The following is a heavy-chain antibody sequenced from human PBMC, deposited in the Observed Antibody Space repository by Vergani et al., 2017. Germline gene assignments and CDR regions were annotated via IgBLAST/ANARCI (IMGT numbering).Heavy chain of an antibody. CDR3: ARGGDWNGYNWFDP. Sequence: EVQLVESGGGLVQPGRSLRLSCTASGFTFSSYSMNWVRQAPGKGLEWVSSISSSSSYIYYADSVKGRFTISRDNAKNSLYLQMNSLRAEDTAVHYCARGGDWNGYNWFDPWGQGTLVTVSS. CDR1: GFTFSSYS. V-gene: IGHV3-21*01. CDR2: ISSSSSYI. D-gene: IGHD1-1*01. J-gene: IGHJ5*02.